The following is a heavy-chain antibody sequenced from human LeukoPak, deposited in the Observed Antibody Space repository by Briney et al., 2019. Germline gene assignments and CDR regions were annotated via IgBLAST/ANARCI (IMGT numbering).Heavy chain of an antibody. Sequence: KASETLSLTCTVSGGSISSYYWSWIRQPPGKGLEWIGYIYYSGSTNYNPSLKSRVTISVDTSKNQFSLKLSSVTAADTAVYYCAREGYSSSAGGAFDYWGQGTLVTVSS. CDR2: IYYSGST. CDR1: GGSISSYY. V-gene: IGHV4-59*01. CDR3: AREGYSSSAGGAFDY. J-gene: IGHJ4*02. D-gene: IGHD6-13*01.